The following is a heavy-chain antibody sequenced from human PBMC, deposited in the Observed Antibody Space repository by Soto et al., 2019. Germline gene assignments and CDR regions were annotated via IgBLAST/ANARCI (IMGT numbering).Heavy chain of an antibody. CDR3: ARDYDTSRGDWAYYGIDV. J-gene: IGHJ6*02. CDR1: GLTVSTNY. Sequence: EVQLVESGGGLVQPGGSLRISCAASGLTVSTNYMSWVRQAPGKGLEWVSIIYYGGTTYYADSVKGRFTISRDDSKNTLYLQVHSLRAEDTDVYYCARDYDTSRGDWAYYGIDVWGQGTTVTVSS. D-gene: IGHD3-9*01. CDR2: IYYGGTT. V-gene: IGHV3-66*01.